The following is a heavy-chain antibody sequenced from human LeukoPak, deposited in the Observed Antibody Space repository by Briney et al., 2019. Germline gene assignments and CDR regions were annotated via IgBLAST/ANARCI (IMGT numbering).Heavy chain of an antibody. CDR3: ARGPGKQWLARATYYFDY. CDR1: GGSFSGYY. CDR2: INHSGST. D-gene: IGHD6-19*01. Sequence: SETLSLTCAVYGGSFSGYYWSWIRQPPGKGLEWIGEINHSGSTNYNPSLKSRVTISVDTSKNQFSLKLSSVTAADTAVYYCARGPGKQWLARATYYFDYWGQGTLVTVSS. J-gene: IGHJ4*02. V-gene: IGHV4-34*01.